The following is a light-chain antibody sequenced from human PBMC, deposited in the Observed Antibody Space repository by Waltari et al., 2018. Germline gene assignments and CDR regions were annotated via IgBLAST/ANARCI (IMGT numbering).Light chain of an antibody. CDR1: QSVSSY. J-gene: IGKJ5*01. V-gene: IGKV3-11*01. CDR2: DAS. CDR3: QQLASWPVT. Sequence: EIVLTQSPATLSLSPGDSAALSCRASQSVSSYLAWYQQKPGQAPRLLIYDASNRATGIPARFGGYGSGTDFSLTISSLEPEDFAVYYCQQLASWPVTFGQGTRLEIK.